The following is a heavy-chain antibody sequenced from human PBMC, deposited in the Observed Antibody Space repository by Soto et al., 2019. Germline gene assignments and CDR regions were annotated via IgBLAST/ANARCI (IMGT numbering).Heavy chain of an antibody. CDR3: ARCGARWPCYFDS. CDR2: IYYSGSS. V-gene: IGHV4-30-4*08. CDR1: GGSISGDYY. J-gene: IGHJ4*02. Sequence: SETLSLTCSVSGGSISGDYYWSCIRQSPEKGLEWIGYIYYSGSSYSNPPLKSRLIMSVDTSKNQFSLTLPSVTAADTAVYYCARCGARWPCYFDSWGQGALVTVSS. D-gene: IGHD1-26*01.